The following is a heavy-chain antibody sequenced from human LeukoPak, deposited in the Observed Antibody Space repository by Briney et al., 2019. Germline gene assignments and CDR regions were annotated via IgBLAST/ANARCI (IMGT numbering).Heavy chain of an antibody. CDR1: GGSISSGSYY. CDR3: ARAVGTDGYNLWVY. Sequence: SQTLSLTCTVSGGSISSGSYYWSWIRQPAGKGLEWIGRIYTSGSTNYNPSLKSRATISVDTSKNQFSLKLSSVTAADTAVYYCARAVGTDGYNLWVYWGQGTLVTVSS. CDR2: IYTSGST. D-gene: IGHD5-24*01. J-gene: IGHJ4*02. V-gene: IGHV4-61*02.